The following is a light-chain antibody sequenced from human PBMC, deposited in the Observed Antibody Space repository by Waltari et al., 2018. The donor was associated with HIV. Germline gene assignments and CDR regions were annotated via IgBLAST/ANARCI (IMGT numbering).Light chain of an antibody. CDR1: SSDVGGYNY. CDR3: CSYAGSYTFG. CDR2: DVS. V-gene: IGLV2-11*01. Sequence: QSALTQPRSVSGSPGQSVTISCTGTSSDVGGYNYVSWYQQHPGKAPKLMIYDVSKRPSGFPDRFSGSKSGNTASLTISGLQADDEADYYCCSYAGSYTFGFGGGTKLTVL. J-gene: IGLJ3*02.